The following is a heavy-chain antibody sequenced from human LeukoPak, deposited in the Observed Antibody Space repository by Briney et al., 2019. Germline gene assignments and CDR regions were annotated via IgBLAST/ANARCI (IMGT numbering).Heavy chain of an antibody. V-gene: IGHV5-51*01. Sequence: GESLKISCKGSGYSFTSYWIGWVRQMPGKGLEWMGIIYPGDSDTRYSPSFQGQVTISADKSISTAYLQWSSLKAPDTAMYYCARHSSQWELRDAFDIWGQGTMVTVSS. CDR2: IYPGDSDT. CDR3: ARHSSQWELRDAFDI. CDR1: GYSFTSYW. D-gene: IGHD1-26*01. J-gene: IGHJ3*02.